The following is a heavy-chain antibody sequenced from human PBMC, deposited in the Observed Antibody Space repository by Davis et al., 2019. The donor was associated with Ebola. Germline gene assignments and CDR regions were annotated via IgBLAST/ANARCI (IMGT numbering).Heavy chain of an antibody. Sequence: KVSCKGSGYSFTSYWIGWVRQMPGKGLEWMGIIYPGDSDTRYSPSFQGQVTISADKSISTAYLQWSSLKASDTAVYYYARGRYQWLRSIDYWGQGTLATVSS. J-gene: IGHJ4*02. CDR3: ARGRYQWLRSIDY. D-gene: IGHD5-12*01. CDR1: GYSFTSYW. CDR2: IYPGDSDT. V-gene: IGHV5-51*01.